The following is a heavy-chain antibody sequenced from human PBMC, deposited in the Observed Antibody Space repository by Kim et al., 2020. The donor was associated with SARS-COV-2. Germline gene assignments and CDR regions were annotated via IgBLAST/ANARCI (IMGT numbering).Heavy chain of an antibody. J-gene: IGHJ4*02. Sequence: GGSLRLSCVTSGFTFSTYSMNWVRQAPGKGLEWVSYISVSSRSVINYADSVRGRFTISRDDAKSSLFLQMNSLRDEDTAVYYCGRDSGPHSSPIDYWGQGTLVTVSS. CDR1: GFTFSTYS. CDR3: GRDSGPHSSPIDY. CDR2: ISVSSRSVI. V-gene: IGHV3-48*02. D-gene: IGHD6-13*01.